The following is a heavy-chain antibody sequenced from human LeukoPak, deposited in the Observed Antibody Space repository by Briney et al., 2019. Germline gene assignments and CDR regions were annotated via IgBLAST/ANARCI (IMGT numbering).Heavy chain of an antibody. CDR3: AREGYCSGGSCYYYGMDV. D-gene: IGHD2-15*01. CDR1: X. V-gene: IGHV3-66*01. CDR2: IYSGGST. Sequence: XXXWVRQAPGXXXEWXSVIYSGGSTYYADSVKGRFTISRDNSKNTLYLQMNSLRAEDTAVYYCAREGYCSGGSCYYYGMDVWGQGTTVTVSS. J-gene: IGHJ6*02.